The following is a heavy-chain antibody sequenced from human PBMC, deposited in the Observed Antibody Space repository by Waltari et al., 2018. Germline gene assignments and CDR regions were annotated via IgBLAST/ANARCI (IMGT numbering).Heavy chain of an antibody. CDR3: AGIIWFYVYY. D-gene: IGHD3-10*01. CDR2: IYYRGST. V-gene: IGHV4-39*01. J-gene: IGHJ4*02. Sequence: QLQLQESGPGLVKPSETLSLTCTVSGGSISSSSYYWGWVRQPPGKGLEGIGSIYYRGSTAYNPSLKSRVTISVDTSKNQCSLKLSSVTAADTAVYYCAGIIWFYVYYWGQGTLVTVSS. CDR1: GGSISSSSYY.